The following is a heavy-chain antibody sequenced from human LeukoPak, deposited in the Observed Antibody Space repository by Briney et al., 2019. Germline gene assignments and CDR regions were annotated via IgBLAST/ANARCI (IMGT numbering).Heavy chain of an antibody. CDR2: IRTSADNT. Sequence: GGSLRLSCAASGFTFSNYAMCWVRQAPGKGLEWVSGIRTSADNTYYAESVKGRFTISRDPSKNTLYLQLKSLISEYPGVYYCTKDDAVGGGYFDNWGKGTLVTVSS. J-gene: IGHJ4*02. CDR3: TKDDAVGGGYFDN. CDR1: GFTFSNYA. D-gene: IGHD2-2*01. V-gene: IGHV3-23*01.